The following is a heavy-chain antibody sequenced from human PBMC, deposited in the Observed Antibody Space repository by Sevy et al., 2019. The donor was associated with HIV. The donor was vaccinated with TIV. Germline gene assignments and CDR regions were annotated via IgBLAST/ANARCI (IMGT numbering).Heavy chain of an antibody. V-gene: IGHV3-53*01. CDR1: GFTVSSNY. CDR2: IYSGGST. Sequence: GGSLRLSCAASGFTVSSNYMSWVRQAPGKGLEWVSVIYSGGSTYYADSGKGRFTISRDNSKNTLYLQMNSLRAEDTAVYYCARGRIQLWYPEAFDIWGQGTMVTVSS. J-gene: IGHJ3*02. D-gene: IGHD5-18*01. CDR3: ARGRIQLWYPEAFDI.